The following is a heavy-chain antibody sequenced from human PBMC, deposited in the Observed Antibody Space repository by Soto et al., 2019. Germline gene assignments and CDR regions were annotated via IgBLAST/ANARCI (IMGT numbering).Heavy chain of an antibody. D-gene: IGHD6-19*01. J-gene: IGHJ6*02. Sequence: GGSLRLSCAASGFTFSSYGMHWVRQAPGKGLEWVAVISYDGSNKYYADSVKGRFTISRDNSKNTLYLQMNSLRAEDTAVYYCAKSQVMQRSALTRPWLVLAVCMDVWGQGTTVTVSS. CDR2: ISYDGSNK. V-gene: IGHV3-30*18. CDR1: GFTFSSYG. CDR3: AKSQVMQRSALTRPWLVLAVCMDV.